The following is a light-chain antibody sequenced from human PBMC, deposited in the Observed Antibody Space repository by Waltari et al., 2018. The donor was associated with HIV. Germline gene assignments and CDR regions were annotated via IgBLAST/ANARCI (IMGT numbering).Light chain of an antibody. CDR1: QSISSY. Sequence: IQMTQSPFALSASVRDRVTITCRASQSISSYLNGYQPKPGKTPKLLIYAASSLQSGDPSRFSGSGSGTDGTLTISSLQPEDFATYYCQQSYSTPLTFGGGTKVEIK. J-gene: IGKJ4*01. V-gene: IGKV1-39*01. CDR3: QQSYSTPLT. CDR2: AAS.